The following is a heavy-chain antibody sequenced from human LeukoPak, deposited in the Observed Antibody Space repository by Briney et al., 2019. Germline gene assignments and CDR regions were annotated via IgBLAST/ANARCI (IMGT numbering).Heavy chain of an antibody. D-gene: IGHD5-18*01. J-gene: IGHJ4*02. V-gene: IGHV4-59*01. CDR1: GGSISGYY. CDR2: VYSSEIT. CDR3: ARSDSVTALDY. Sequence: PSETLSLTRTVSGGSISGYYWSWIRQPPGKRLEWIGYVYSSEITNYNPSLKSRVTLSVDTSDNQFSLRLSSVTAADTAVYYCARSDSVTALDYWGQGTLVTVSS.